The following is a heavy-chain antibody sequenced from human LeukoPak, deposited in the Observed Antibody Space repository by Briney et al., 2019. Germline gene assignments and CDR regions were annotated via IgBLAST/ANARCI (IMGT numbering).Heavy chain of an antibody. CDR3: ARGGSSGYYYDDYFDY. D-gene: IGHD3-22*01. CDR1: GGTFSSYA. J-gene: IGHJ4*02. V-gene: IGHV1-69*13. CDR2: IIPIFGTA. Sequence: SVKVSCKASGGTFSSYATSWVRQAPGQGLEWMGGIIPIFGTANYAQKFQGRVTITADESTSTAYMELSRLRSDDTAVYYCARGGSSGYYYDDYFDYWGQGTLVTVSS.